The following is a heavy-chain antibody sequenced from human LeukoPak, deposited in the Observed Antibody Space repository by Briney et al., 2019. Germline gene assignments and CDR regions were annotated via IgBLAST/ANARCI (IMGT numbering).Heavy chain of an antibody. V-gene: IGHV3-23*01. CDR2: ISTTGGRT. CDR1: GFSFNNYA. D-gene: IGHD4-23*01. CDR3: AKDWTTVVTPKGYYFDS. Sequence: PGGSLRLSCAASGFSFNNYAMSWVRQAPGKGLEWVSAISTTGGRTYYADSVKGRFTVSRDNSKNTLSLQMDSLRVEDTALYYCAKDWTTVVTPKGYYFDSWGQGTLATVSS. J-gene: IGHJ4*02.